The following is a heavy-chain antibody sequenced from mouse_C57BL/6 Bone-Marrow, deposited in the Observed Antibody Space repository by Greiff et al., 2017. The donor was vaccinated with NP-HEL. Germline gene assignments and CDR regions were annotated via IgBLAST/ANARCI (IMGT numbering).Heavy chain of an antibody. CDR1: GYTFTSYG. V-gene: IGHV1-81*01. D-gene: IGHD1-1*01. CDR2: IYPRSGNT. J-gene: IGHJ4*01. CDR3: ARGHYYGSSYVHYYAMDY. Sequence: VQLQQSGAELARPGASVKLSCKASGYTFTSYGISWVKQRTGQGLEWIGEIYPRSGNTYYNEKFKGKATLTADKSSSTAYMELRSLTSEVSAVYFCARGHYYGSSYVHYYAMDYWGQGTSVTVSS.